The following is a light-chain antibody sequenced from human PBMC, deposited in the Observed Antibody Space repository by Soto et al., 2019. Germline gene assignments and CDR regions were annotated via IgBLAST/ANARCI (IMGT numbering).Light chain of an antibody. CDR2: EVS. CDR1: SSDVGGYNY. Sequence: QSVLTQPASVSGSPGQSITISCTGTSSDVGGYNYVSWYQQHPGKAPKLMIYEVSNRPSGVSNRFSGSKSGNTASLTISGLQADDEDDYYCSSYTSSSTYVFGTGTKVTVL. J-gene: IGLJ1*01. CDR3: SSYTSSSTYV. V-gene: IGLV2-14*01.